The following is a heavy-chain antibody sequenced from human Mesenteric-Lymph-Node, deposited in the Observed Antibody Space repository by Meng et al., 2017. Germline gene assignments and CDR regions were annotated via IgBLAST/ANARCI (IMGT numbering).Heavy chain of an antibody. D-gene: IGHD2-21*02. CDR1: GFTVSSNY. J-gene: IGHJ1*01. Sequence: GESLKISCAASGFTVSSNYMSWVRQAPGKGLEWVSVIYSGGSTYYADSVKGRFTISRDNSKNTLYLQMNSLRAEDAAVYYCAKDFGKYCGGDCFQYFQHWGQGTLVTVSS. V-gene: IGHV3-53*01. CDR2: IYSGGST. CDR3: AKDFGKYCGGDCFQYFQH.